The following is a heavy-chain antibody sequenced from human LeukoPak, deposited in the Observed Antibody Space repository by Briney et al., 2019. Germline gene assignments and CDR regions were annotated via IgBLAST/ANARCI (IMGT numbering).Heavy chain of an antibody. CDR1: GYTFTSYD. Sequence: ASVKVSCKASGYTFTSYDINWVRPATGQGLEWMGWMNPNSGNTGYAQEFQGRVTMTRNTSISTAYMELSSLRSEDTAVYYCARDPPGAPGYYYYYGMDVWGQGTTVTVSS. J-gene: IGHJ6*02. CDR2: MNPNSGNT. D-gene: IGHD1-26*01. V-gene: IGHV1-8*01. CDR3: ARDPPGAPGYYYYYGMDV.